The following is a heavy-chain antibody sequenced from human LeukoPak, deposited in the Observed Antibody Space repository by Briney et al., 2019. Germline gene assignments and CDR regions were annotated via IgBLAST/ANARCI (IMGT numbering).Heavy chain of an antibody. Sequence: SETLSLTCTVSGGSISSYYWSWIRQPAGKGLEWIGRIYTSGSTNYNPSLKSRVTMSVDTSKNQFSLKLSSVTAADTAVYYCAREKGVVVPAAAPYYYMDVWGKGTTVTVSS. V-gene: IGHV4-4*07. CDR1: GGSISSYY. CDR3: AREKGVVVPAAAPYYYMDV. CDR2: IYTSGST. J-gene: IGHJ6*03. D-gene: IGHD2-2*01.